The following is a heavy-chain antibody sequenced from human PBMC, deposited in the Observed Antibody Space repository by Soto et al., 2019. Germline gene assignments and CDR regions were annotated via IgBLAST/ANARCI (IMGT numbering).Heavy chain of an antibody. CDR2: IYYTGDT. CDR3: AKGGSSGYYRDGFDF. Sequence: QVQLQESGPGLVKPSETLSLTCSVSGGSISTYYWTWIRQPPGKGLEWIGYIYYTGDTIYNPSLTNRVTISLQKSKNPFSLQLSSVTAAATAVYYCAKGGSSGYYRDGFDFWGQGTVVTVSS. D-gene: IGHD3-22*01. J-gene: IGHJ3*01. CDR1: GGSISTYY. V-gene: IGHV4-59*08.